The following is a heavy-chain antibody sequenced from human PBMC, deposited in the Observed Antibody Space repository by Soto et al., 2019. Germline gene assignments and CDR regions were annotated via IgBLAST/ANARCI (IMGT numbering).Heavy chain of an antibody. CDR2: IYYSGST. Sequence: QVQLQESGPGLVKPSETLSLTCTVSGGSISSYYWSWIRQPPGKGLEWIGYIYYSGSTNYNPSLKSRVTISVDTSKTQFSLKLSSVTAADTAVYYCARQQGRWRDGYIAPFDYWGQGTLVTVSS. V-gene: IGHV4-59*08. D-gene: IGHD5-12*01. J-gene: IGHJ4*02. CDR1: GGSISSYY. CDR3: ARQQGRWRDGYIAPFDY.